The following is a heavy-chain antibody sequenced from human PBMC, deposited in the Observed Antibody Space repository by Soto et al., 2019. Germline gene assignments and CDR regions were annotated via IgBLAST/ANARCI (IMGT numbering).Heavy chain of an antibody. CDR3: ARDWGPYWFDP. CDR2: IYDSGAT. Sequence: SETLSLTCTVSGGSLSGGSYYWNWIRQPPGKQMEWIGYIYDSGATKYNPSLKSRVTISQDTSKNQFSLKMNSVTPSDTAVYYCARDWGPYWFDPWGQGILVTVSS. CDR1: GGSLSGGSYY. V-gene: IGHV4-61*01. D-gene: IGHD3-16*01. J-gene: IGHJ5*02.